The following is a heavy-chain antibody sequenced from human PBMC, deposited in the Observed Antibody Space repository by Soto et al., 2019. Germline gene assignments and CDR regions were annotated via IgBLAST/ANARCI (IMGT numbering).Heavy chain of an antibody. CDR2: ISYDGSKK. CDR1: GFTFSSYG. V-gene: IGHV3-30*18. CDR3: AKDKGYYYYGMDV. J-gene: IGHJ6*02. Sequence: GGSLRLSCAASGFTFSSYGMHWVRQAPGKWLEWVAAISYDGSKKYYADSVKGRFTISRENSKNTLFLQMNSLRAEDTAGYFCAKDKGYYYYGMDVWGQGTTVTVSS.